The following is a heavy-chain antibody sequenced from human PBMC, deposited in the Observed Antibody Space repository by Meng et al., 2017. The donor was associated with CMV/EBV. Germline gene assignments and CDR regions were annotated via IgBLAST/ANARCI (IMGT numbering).Heavy chain of an antibody. V-gene: IGHV3-30*02. Sequence: GESLKISCAASGFTFSSYGMHWVRQAPGKGLEWVAFIRYDGSNKYYADSVKGRFTISRDNSKNTLYLQMNSLRAEDTAVYYCAKDYSPYCSSTSCYGYFDYWGQGTRVTVSS. CDR3: AKDYSPYCSSTSCYGYFDY. J-gene: IGHJ4*02. D-gene: IGHD2-2*01. CDR1: GFTFSSYG. CDR2: IRYDGSNK.